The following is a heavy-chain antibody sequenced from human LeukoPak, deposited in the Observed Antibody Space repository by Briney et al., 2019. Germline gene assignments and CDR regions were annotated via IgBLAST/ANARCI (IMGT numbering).Heavy chain of an antibody. J-gene: IGHJ4*02. V-gene: IGHV3-48*01. CDR1: GFTFSSYS. CDR2: ISYSSSTK. D-gene: IGHD6-13*01. CDR3: ARGPLIAAAGTW. Sequence: GGSLRLSCAASGFTFSSYSMNWVRQAPGKGLEWVSDISYSSSTKYYADSVKGRFTISRDNAKNSLFLQMNSLRAEDTAVYYCARGPLIAAAGTWWGQGTLVTVSS.